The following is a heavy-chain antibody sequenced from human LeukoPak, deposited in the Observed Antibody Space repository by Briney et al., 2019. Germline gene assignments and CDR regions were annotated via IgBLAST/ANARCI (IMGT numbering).Heavy chain of an antibody. D-gene: IGHD1-26*01. CDR2: ISGSGGST. CDR3: AKPDLLVGAIGY. J-gene: IGHJ4*02. Sequence: PGGSLRLSCAASGITFSSYAMSWVRQAPGKGLEWVSAISGSGGSTYYADSVKGRFTISRDNSKNTLYLQMNSLRAEDTAVYYCAKPDLLVGAIGYWGQGTLVTVSS. V-gene: IGHV3-23*01. CDR1: GITFSSYA.